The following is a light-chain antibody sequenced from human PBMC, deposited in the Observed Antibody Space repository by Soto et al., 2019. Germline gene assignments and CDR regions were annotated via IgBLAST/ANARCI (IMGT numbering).Light chain of an antibody. CDR3: RQYCSTPRT. Sequence: EIVLTQSPGTLSLSPGERATLSCRASQSVSSSYLACYQQKPGQTPSLLIDGASSRATCIPGRISGSGSGTDFTPTISRLAPEDFSAYYCRQYCSTPRTFGQGTKVEIK. J-gene: IGKJ1*01. V-gene: IGKV3-20*01. CDR2: GAS. CDR1: QSVSSSY.